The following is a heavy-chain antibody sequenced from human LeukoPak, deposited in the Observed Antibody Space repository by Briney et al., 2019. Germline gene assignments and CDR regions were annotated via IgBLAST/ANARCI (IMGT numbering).Heavy chain of an antibody. CDR2: TYYRSKWYN. J-gene: IGHJ4*02. V-gene: IGHV6-1*01. CDR1: GDSVSSNSAA. Sequence: SQTLSLTCAISGDSVSSNSAAWNWIRQSPSRGLEWLGRTYYRSKWYNDYAVSVKSRITINPDTSKNHFARQLNYVTPEETDVYYCAREKYYDFWSGYYLRNYFDYWGQGTLVTVSS. D-gene: IGHD3-3*01. CDR3: AREKYYDFWSGYYLRNYFDY.